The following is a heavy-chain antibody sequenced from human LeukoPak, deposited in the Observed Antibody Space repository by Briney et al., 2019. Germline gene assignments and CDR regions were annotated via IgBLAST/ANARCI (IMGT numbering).Heavy chain of an antibody. CDR1: GGSISSSSYY. J-gene: IGHJ4*02. D-gene: IGHD5-18*01. CDR2: IYYSGST. V-gene: IGHV4-31*03. CDR3: ARYVDTAMVGDY. Sequence: SQTLSLTCTVSGGSISSSSYYWGWIRQPPGKGLEWIGYIYYSGSTYYNPSLKSRVTISVDTSKNQFSLKLSSVTAADTAVYYCARYVDTAMVGDYWGQGTLVTVSS.